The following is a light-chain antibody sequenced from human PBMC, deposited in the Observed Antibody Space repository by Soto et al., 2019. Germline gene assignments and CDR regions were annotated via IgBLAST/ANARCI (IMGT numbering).Light chain of an antibody. J-gene: IGLJ2*01. CDR1: SSDIGGYKH. CDR3: SSYEGSNNLV. V-gene: IGLV2-8*01. CDR2: EVS. Sequence: QSALTQPPSASGSPGQSVTISCTGTSSDIGGYKHVSWYQHHPGKAPKLMIYEVSKRPSGVPDRFSGSKSGNTASLTVSGLQAEDEADYYCSSYEGSNNLVFGGGTKVTVL.